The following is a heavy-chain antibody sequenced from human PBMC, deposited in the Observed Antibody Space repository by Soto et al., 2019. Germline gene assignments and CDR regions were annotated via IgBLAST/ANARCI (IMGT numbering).Heavy chain of an antibody. CDR2: IIPIFGTA. CDR3: ARDSAHADYYDSSGYPFY. CDR1: GGTFSSYA. D-gene: IGHD3-22*01. J-gene: IGHJ4*02. V-gene: IGHV1-69*12. Sequence: QVQLVQSGAEVKKPGSSVKVSCKASGGTFSSYAISWVRQAPGQGLEWMGGIIPIFGTANYAQKFQGRVTITADESTSTAYMELSRLRSEDTAVYYGARDSAHADYYDSSGYPFYWGQGTLVTVSS.